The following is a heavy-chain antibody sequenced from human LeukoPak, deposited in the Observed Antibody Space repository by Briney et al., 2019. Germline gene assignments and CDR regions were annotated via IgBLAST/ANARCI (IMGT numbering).Heavy chain of an antibody. V-gene: IGHV3-48*01. CDR3: DRGTSLDY. Sequence: PGGSLRLSCAASGFTFSSYWMHWVRQAPGKGLEWVSYISSSSSTIYYADSVKGRFTISRDNAKNSLYLQMNSLRAEDTAVYYCDRGTSLDYWGQGTLVIVSS. CDR2: ISSSSSTI. CDR1: GFTFSSYW. J-gene: IGHJ4*02. D-gene: IGHD1-1*01.